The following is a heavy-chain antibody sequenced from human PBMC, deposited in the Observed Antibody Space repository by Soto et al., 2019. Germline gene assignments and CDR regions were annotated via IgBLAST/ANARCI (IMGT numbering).Heavy chain of an antibody. CDR3: ARESEDLTSNFDY. CDR2: ISSTTNYI. Sequence: ESLRLSCAASGFTFTRYSMNWVRQAPGKGLEWVSSISSTTNYIYYGDSMKGRFTISRDNAKNSLYLEMNSLRAEDTAVYYCARESEDLTSNFDYWGQGTLVTVSS. CDR1: GFTFTRYS. J-gene: IGHJ4*02. V-gene: IGHV3-21*06.